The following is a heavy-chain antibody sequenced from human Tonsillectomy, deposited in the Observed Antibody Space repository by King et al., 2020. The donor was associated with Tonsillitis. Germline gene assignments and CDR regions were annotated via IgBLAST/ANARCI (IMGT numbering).Heavy chain of an antibody. J-gene: IGHJ6*02. V-gene: IGHV4-59*01. CDR1: DGSISSDY. CDR2: FYYSGNT. CDR3: ARGRGPIHFYYGMDV. Sequence: VQLQESGPGLVKPSETLSLTCTVSDGSISSDYWSWIRQPPGKGLEWIGYFYYSGNTNYNPSLKSRVTISVDTSKNQFSLKLSSVTAADTAVYYCARGRGPIHFYYGMDVWAQGTTVTVSS.